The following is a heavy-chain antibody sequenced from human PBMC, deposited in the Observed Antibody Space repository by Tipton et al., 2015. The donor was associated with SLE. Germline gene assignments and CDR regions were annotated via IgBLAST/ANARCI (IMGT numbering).Heavy chain of an antibody. CDR1: GFTFSSYA. J-gene: IGHJ6*02. V-gene: IGHV3-30-3*01. CDR2: ISYDGSNK. Sequence: SLRLSCAASGFTFSSYAMHWVRQAPGKGLEWVAVISYDGSNKYYADSVKGRFTISRDNSKNTLYLQMNSLRAEDTAVYYCAQGAGSTGYYGMDVWGQGP. CDR3: AQGAGSTGYYGMDV. D-gene: IGHD2-2*01.